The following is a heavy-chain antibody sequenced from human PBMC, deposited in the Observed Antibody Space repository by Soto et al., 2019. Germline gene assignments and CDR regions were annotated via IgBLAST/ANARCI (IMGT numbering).Heavy chain of an antibody. CDR1: GFTFSSNA. J-gene: IGHJ3*02. Sequence: GGSLRLSCAASGFTFSSNAMHWVRQAPGKGLEWVAVISYDGSNKYYADSVKGRFTISRDNSKNTLYLQMNSLRAEDTAVYYCATADNYDSSGYSYGFDIWGQGTMVTVSS. CDR2: ISYDGSNK. CDR3: ATADNYDSSGYSYGFDI. V-gene: IGHV3-30-3*01. D-gene: IGHD3-22*01.